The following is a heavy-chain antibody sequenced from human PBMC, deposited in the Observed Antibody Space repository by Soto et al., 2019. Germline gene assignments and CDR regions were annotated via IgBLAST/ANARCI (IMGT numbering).Heavy chain of an antibody. V-gene: IGHV3-30-3*01. CDR2: ISHDGSNK. CDR3: ARVRGAIQLWPLDY. CDR1: VFTFSSYA. J-gene: IGHJ4*02. Sequence: WWSLRLSCSASVFTFSSYAMHWFRQAPGKGLEWVAVISHDGSNKYYADSVKGRFTISRDNSKNTLYLQMNSLRAEDTAVYYCARVRGAIQLWPLDYWGQGTLVTVSS. D-gene: IGHD5-18*01.